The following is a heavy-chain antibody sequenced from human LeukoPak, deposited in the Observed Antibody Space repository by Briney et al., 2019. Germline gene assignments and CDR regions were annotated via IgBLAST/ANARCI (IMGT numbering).Heavy chain of an antibody. J-gene: IGHJ4*02. V-gene: IGHV3-7*03. CDR2: IKQDGSEK. D-gene: IGHD3-22*01. CDR1: GFTFTIYW. Sequence: GGSLRLSCAASGFTFTIYWMSWVRQAPGKGLEWVANIKQDGSEKYYVDSVKGRFTISRDNAKNSLYLQMNSLRAEDTAVYYCARDGSYYYDSSGYLMDYWGQGTLVTVSS. CDR3: ARDGSYYYDSSGYLMDY.